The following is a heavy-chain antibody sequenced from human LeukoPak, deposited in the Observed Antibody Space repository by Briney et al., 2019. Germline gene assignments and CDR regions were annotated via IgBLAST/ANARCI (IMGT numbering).Heavy chain of an antibody. D-gene: IGHD3-3*01. CDR1: GGSISSYY. CDR2: IYYSGST. Sequence: PSETLSLTCTVSGGSISSYYWSWIRQPPGKGLEWIGYIYYSGSTNYNPSLKSRVTISVDTSKNQFSLKLSSVTAADTAVYYCARHVFTIFGVATPYGMDVWGQGTTVTVSS. J-gene: IGHJ6*02. V-gene: IGHV4-59*08. CDR3: ARHVFTIFGVATPYGMDV.